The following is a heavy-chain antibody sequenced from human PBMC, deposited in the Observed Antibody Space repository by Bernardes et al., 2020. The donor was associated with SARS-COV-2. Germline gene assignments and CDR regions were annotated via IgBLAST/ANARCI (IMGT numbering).Heavy chain of an antibody. V-gene: IGHV3-23*01. D-gene: IGHD6-19*01. CDR2: ISLGGDNT. J-gene: IGHJ6*02. Sequence: GGSLRLSCVVSGFTFSSSAMSWVRQAPGKGLEWVSGISLGGDNTYYADSVKGRFTISRDNSKNTLYLQMNSLRAEDTAVYYCARAYSSGWRYYYYGMDVWGQGTTVTVSS. CDR1: GFTFSSSA. CDR3: ARAYSSGWRYYYYGMDV.